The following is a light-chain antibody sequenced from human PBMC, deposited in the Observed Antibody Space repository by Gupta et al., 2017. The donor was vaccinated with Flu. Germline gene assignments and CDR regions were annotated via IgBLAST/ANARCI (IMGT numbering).Light chain of an antibody. V-gene: IGKV4-1*01. Sequence: DSMQTQSPDSLAVSLGGRANINCKASQTVLYSLDNKNYFGWYQQKPGQPPKLLISWASARESGVPDRFSGSGSGTDFTLTINNLQAEDVAVYFCLQYFHTPRTFGAGTRVEIK. CDR3: LQYFHTPRT. CDR2: WAS. CDR1: QTVLYSLDNKNY. J-gene: IGKJ1*01.